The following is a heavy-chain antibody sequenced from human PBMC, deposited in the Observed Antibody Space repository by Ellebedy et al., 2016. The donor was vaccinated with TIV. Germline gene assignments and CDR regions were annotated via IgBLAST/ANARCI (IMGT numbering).Heavy chain of an antibody. CDR2: ISAYNGDT. CDR3: ARDPLYSGTYPNWFDP. V-gene: IGHV1-18*01. Sequence: ASVKVSCKASGYTFTNYGISWVRQAPGQGLEWMGWISAYNGDTNYAQKFQGKVTMSTDTSTSTAYMEVRSLRSDDTAVYYCARDPLYSGTYPNWFDPWGQGTLVTVSS. D-gene: IGHD1-26*01. CDR1: GYTFTNYG. J-gene: IGHJ5*02.